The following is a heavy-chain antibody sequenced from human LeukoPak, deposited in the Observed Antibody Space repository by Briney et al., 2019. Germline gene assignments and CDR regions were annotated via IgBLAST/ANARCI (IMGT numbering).Heavy chain of an antibody. J-gene: IGHJ2*01. D-gene: IGHD3-3*01. CDR2: IKQDGSEK. CDR3: ARAEWSNWCFDL. V-gene: IGHV3-7*03. Sequence: GGSLRLSCAASGFTFSSYWMNWVRQAPGKGLEWVAKIKQDGSEKYYVDSVKGRFTLSRDSAKNSLYLQMNSLRAEDTAVYYCARAEWSNWCFDLWGRGTLVTVSS. CDR1: GFTFSSYW.